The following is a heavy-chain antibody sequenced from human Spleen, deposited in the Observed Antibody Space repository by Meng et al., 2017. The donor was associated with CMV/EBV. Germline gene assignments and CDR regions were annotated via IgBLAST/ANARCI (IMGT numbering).Heavy chain of an antibody. CDR3: ARQDYDFWSALDY. CDR2: TNTDCSST. V-gene: IGHV3-74*01. D-gene: IGHD3-3*01. J-gene: IGHJ4*02. CDR1: GFTFSGYW. Sequence: GESLKISCAASGFTFSGYWMYWVRQAPGKGLVWVSRTNTDCSSTTVADSVKGRFTVSRDNAKNTLFLQMNSLRAEDTAVYFCARQDYDFWSALDYWGQGTLVTVSS.